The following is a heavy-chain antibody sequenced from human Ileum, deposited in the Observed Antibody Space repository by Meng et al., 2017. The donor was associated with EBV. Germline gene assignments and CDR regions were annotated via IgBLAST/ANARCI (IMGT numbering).Heavy chain of an antibody. Sequence: VPLQGSGPGLVKPSGTLSRTCTVSGDSISSDIWWSWVRQPPGKGLEWIGEVYHRGDTNYNPSLKSRVDISVDKSKNQFYLSLFSVTAADTAVYYCGRDQGRELINHWGQGTLVTVSS. CDR2: VYHRGDT. J-gene: IGHJ4*02. D-gene: IGHD1-7*01. CDR3: GRDQGRELINH. V-gene: IGHV4-4*02. CDR1: GDSISSDIW.